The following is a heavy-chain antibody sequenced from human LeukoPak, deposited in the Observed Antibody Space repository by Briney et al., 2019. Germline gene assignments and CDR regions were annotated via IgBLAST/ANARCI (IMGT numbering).Heavy chain of an antibody. Sequence: GAPVSLSYTPSDYTFTTYGISSVRQSPGQGLEWRGWINAYNGKTNDAQKLQGRVTMTTDTSTRTAYMELRSLRSDDTAVYYCARRDYDSSGYYYWGQGTLVIVSS. D-gene: IGHD3-22*01. V-gene: IGHV1-18*01. CDR1: DYTFTTYG. J-gene: IGHJ4*02. CDR2: INAYNGKT. CDR3: ARRDYDSSGYYY.